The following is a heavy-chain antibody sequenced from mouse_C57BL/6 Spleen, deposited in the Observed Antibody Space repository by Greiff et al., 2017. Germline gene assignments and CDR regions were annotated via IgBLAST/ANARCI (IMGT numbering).Heavy chain of an antibody. J-gene: IGHJ2*01. Sequence: QVHVKQPGAELVKPGASVKMSCKASGYTFTSYWITWVKQRPGQGLEWIGDIYPGSGSTNYNEKFKSKATLTVDTSSSTAYMQLSSLTSEDSAVYYCARRYDGYYGFDYWGQGTTLTVSS. CDR2: IYPGSGST. D-gene: IGHD2-3*01. CDR1: GYTFTSYW. CDR3: ARRYDGYYGFDY. V-gene: IGHV1-55*01.